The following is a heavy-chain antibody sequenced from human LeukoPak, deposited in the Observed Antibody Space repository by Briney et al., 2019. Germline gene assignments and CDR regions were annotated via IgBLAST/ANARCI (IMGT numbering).Heavy chain of an antibody. CDR3: AELGITMIGGV. J-gene: IGHJ6*04. CDR2: ITSSGNTK. D-gene: IGHD3-10*02. V-gene: IGHV3-48*03. Sequence: GGSLRLSCAASGFTLTNYEMNWVRQGPGKGLEWVSYITSSGNTKYYADSVKGRFTISRDNAKNSLYLQMNSLRAEDTAVYYCAELGITMIGGVWGKGTTVTISS. CDR1: GFTLTNYE.